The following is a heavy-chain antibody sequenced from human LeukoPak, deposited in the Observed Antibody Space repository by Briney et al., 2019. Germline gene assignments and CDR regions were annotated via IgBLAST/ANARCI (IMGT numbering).Heavy chain of an antibody. Sequence: SETLSLTCTVSGGSISSGSYYWSWIRQPAGKGLESIGRIYTSGSTNYNPSLKSRVTISVDTSKNQFSLKLSSVTAADTAVYYCARGKMTTVVTDLWGQGTMVTVSS. CDR3: ARGKMTTVVTDL. V-gene: IGHV4-61*02. CDR2: IYTSGST. D-gene: IGHD4-23*01. J-gene: IGHJ3*01. CDR1: GGSISSGSYY.